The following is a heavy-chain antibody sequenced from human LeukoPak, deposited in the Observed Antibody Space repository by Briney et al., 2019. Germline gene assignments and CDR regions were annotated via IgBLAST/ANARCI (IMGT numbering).Heavy chain of an antibody. J-gene: IGHJ4*02. V-gene: IGHV3-23*01. CDR2: ISGSGGST. D-gene: IGHD3-9*01. CDR1: GFTFSSYA. Sequence: PGGSLRLSCAASGFTFSSYAMSWVRQAPGKGLEWVSAISGSGGSTYYADSVTGRFTISRDNSKNTLYLQMNSLRAEDTAVYYCAKDGPTHRNILTGYYRGYFDYWGQGTLVTVSS. CDR3: AKDGPTHRNILTGYYRGYFDY.